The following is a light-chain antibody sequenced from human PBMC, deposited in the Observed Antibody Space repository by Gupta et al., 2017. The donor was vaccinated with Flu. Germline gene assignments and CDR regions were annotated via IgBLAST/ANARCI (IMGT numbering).Light chain of an antibody. CDR1: QSLRNNY. CDR2: GPS. Sequence: GTPSLSPGERATRSCRASQSLRNNYVARYQPKPGQSPKLLTYGPSSRAPGLAHRFGGSGSRTALTLTISGLEGEDFALYYSRQEAKSPITSGRATKVQIK. J-gene: IGKJ3*01. CDR3: RQEAKSPIT. V-gene: IGKV3-20*01.